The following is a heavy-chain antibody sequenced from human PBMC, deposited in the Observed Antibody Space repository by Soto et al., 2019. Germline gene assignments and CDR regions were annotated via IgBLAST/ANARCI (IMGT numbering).Heavy chain of an antibody. CDR2: ISYDGSNK. CDR1: GFTFSSYA. V-gene: IGHV3-30-3*01. Sequence: GGSLRLSCADSGFTFSSYAMHWVRQAPGKGLEWVAVISYDGSNKYYADSVKGRFTISRDNSKNTLYLQMNSLRDEDTAVYYCAREGPDSSGYLNAFDIWGQGTMVTVSS. CDR3: AREGPDSSGYLNAFDI. J-gene: IGHJ3*02. D-gene: IGHD3-22*01.